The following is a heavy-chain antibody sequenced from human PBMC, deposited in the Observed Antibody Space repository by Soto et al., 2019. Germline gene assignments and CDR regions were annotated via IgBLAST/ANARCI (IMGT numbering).Heavy chain of an antibody. D-gene: IGHD3-10*01. CDR2: IYYSGST. V-gene: IGHV4-31*03. CDR3: ASAKSGDSGGYYGMDV. CDR1: GGSISSGGYY. J-gene: IGHJ6*02. Sequence: QVQLQESGPGLVKPSQTLSLTCTVSGGSISSGGYYWSWIRQHPGKGLEWIGYIYYSGSTYYNPSLKSRVTISVDTSKTQFSLKLSSVPAADTAVYYCASAKSGDSGGYYGMDVWGQGTTVTVSS.